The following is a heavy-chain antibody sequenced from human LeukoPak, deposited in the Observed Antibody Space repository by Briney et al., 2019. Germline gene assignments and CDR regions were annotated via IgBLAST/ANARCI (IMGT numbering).Heavy chain of an antibody. V-gene: IGHV1-3*01. CDR2: INAGNGNT. CDR3: AREGGYCTENCYFDY. Sequence: GASVKVSCKASGYTFTSYAMHWVRQAPGQRLEWMGWINAGNGNTKYSQKFQGRVTITRDTSASTAYMELSSLRSEDTAVYYCAREGGYCTENCYFDYWGQGTLVTVSS. J-gene: IGHJ4*02. CDR1: GYTFTSYA. D-gene: IGHD2-8*02.